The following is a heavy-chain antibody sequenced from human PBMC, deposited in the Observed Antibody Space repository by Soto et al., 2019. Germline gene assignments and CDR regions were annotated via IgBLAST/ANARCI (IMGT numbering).Heavy chain of an antibody. V-gene: IGHV4-39*01. J-gene: IGHJ4*02. D-gene: IGHD3-10*01. CDR2: IYYSGST. CDR1: GGSISSSSYY. Sequence: QLQLQESGPGLVKPSETLSLTCTVSGGSISSSSYYWGWIRQPPGRGLEWIGSIYYSGSTYYNPTLKSRATISVDTSKNQFSLKLSSVTAADTAGYYCARHHYYDSGSMDYWGQGTLVTVSS. CDR3: ARHHYYDSGSMDY.